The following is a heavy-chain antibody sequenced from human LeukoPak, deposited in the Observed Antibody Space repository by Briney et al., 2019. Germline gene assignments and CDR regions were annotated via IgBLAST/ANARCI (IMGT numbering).Heavy chain of an antibody. Sequence: ASVKVSCKASGYTFTSYYMHWVRQAPGQGLEWMGLINPSGGSTNYAQKFQGRVTMTRDMSTSTVYMELSSLRSGDTAVYYCAREAVTIFGLVRTQTTRSPHRFDPWGQGTLVTVSS. D-gene: IGHD3-3*01. CDR3: AREAVTIFGLVRTQTTRSPHRFDP. CDR2: INPSGGST. CDR1: GYTFTSYY. V-gene: IGHV1-46*01. J-gene: IGHJ5*02.